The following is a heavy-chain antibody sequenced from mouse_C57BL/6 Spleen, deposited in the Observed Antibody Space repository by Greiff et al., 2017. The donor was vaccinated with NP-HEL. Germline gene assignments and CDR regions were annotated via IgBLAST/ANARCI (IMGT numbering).Heavy chain of an antibody. D-gene: IGHD4-1*01. CDR3: ARSEANWDAYFDY. Sequence: VQLQQSGPELVKPGASVKISCKASGYSFTSYYIHWVKQRPGQGLEWIGWIYPGSGNTKYNEKFKGKATLTADTSSSTAYMQLSSLTSEDSAVYYCARSEANWDAYFDYWGQGTTLTVSS. J-gene: IGHJ2*01. V-gene: IGHV1-66*01. CDR2: IYPGSGNT. CDR1: GYSFTSYY.